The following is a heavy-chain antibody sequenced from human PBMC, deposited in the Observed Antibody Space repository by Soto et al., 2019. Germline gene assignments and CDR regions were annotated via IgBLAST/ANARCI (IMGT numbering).Heavy chain of an antibody. D-gene: IGHD3-10*01. CDR2: VFYSGAT. J-gene: IGHJ4*02. CDR3: ARAGFSYGHLLF. V-gene: IGHV4-30-4*01. CDR1: GGPIKTGDYY. Sequence: QVQLKESGPGLVKPSETLSLTCNVSGGPIKTGDYYWNWIRQPPGKGLEWIGYVFYSGATNYSPSLKSRPAISMDTSKNQFSLSLTSVTAADTAVYYCARAGFSYGHLLFWGQGIRVTVST.